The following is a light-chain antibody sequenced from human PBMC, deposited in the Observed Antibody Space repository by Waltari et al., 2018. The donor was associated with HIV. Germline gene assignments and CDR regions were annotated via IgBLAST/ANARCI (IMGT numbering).Light chain of an antibody. V-gene: IGLV2-14*03. CDR3: SSYTGHIAL. CDR1: NDVGTFTY. CDR2: DVN. Sequence: QSALTQPASVSGSPGQSITISCSNDVGTFTYVSWYQQHPGKAPKVIIYDVNNRPSGVSNRFSGSKSGMTASLTISGLRIEDEADYYCSSYTGHIALFGGGTNLTVL. J-gene: IGLJ2*01.